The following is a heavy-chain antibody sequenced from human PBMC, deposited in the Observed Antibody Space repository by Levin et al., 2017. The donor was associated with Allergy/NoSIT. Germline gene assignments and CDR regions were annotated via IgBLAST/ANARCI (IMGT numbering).Heavy chain of an antibody. CDR1: GFTFSAYG. J-gene: IGHJ5*02. Sequence: TGGSLRLSCAASGFTFSAYGIHWVRQAPGKGLEWVAVISYDGSNKFFADSVKGRFTISRDNSKNTVYLQMDSLRVEDTAVYDCAKDLADCSGGRWSSASLNDWFDPWGQGTLVTVSS. CDR2: ISYDGSNK. CDR3: AKDLADCSGGRWSSASLNDWFDP. D-gene: IGHD2-15*01. V-gene: IGHV3-30*18.